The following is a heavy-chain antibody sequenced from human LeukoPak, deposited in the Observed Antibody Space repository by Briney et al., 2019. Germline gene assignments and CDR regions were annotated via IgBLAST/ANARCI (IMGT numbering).Heavy chain of an antibody. J-gene: IGHJ4*02. Sequence: SVKVSCKASGGTFSSYAISGVRQAPGKGLEWMGGIIPIFGTANYAQKFQGRVTINADESTSTAYMELSSLRSEDTAVYYCAARVRGPYYFDYWGQGTLVSVCS. V-gene: IGHV1-69*13. D-gene: IGHD3-10*01. CDR2: IIPIFGTA. CDR3: AARVRGPYYFDY. CDR1: GGTFSSYA.